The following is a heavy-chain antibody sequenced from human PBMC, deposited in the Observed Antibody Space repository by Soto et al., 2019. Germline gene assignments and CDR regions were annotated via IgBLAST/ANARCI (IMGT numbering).Heavy chain of an antibody. CDR2: IIPILGIA. V-gene: IGHV1-69*02. J-gene: IGHJ4*02. CDR1: GGTFSSYT. Sequence: QVQLVQSGAEVKKPGSSVKVSCKSSGGTFSSYTISWVRQAPGQGLEWMGRIIPILGIANYAQKFQGRVTITADKSTSTAYMELSSLRSEDTAVYYCAGEGYGDYEVYWGQGTLVTVSS. CDR3: AGEGYGDYEVY. D-gene: IGHD4-17*01.